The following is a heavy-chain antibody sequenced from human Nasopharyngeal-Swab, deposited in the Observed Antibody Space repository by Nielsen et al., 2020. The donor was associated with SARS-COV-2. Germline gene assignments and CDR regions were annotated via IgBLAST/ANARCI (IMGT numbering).Heavy chain of an antibody. V-gene: IGHV3-7*01. CDR3: ARDWFVAFDP. D-gene: IGHD3-10*01. CDR2: IKHDGSEK. J-gene: IGHJ5*02. Sequence: WIRQPPGKGLEWVAHIKHDGSEKYYVGSVKGRFTISRDNAKNELYLQMNSLRAEDTAVYFYARDWFVAFDPWGQGTLVTVSS.